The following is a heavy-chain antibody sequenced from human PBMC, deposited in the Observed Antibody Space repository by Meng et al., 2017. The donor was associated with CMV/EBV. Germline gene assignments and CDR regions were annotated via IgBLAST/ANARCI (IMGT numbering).Heavy chain of an antibody. J-gene: IGHJ4*02. D-gene: IGHD1-26*01. Sequence: QLHREESGPGLVKPSETLSLTCTFSGGSISSSSYYWGWIRQPPGKGLEWIGSIYYSGSTYYNPSLKSRVTISVDTSKNQFSLKLSSVTAADTAVYYCASIVGAQDYWGQGTLVTVSS. CDR2: IYYSGST. CDR1: GGSISSSSYY. CDR3: ASIVGAQDY. V-gene: IGHV4-39*07.